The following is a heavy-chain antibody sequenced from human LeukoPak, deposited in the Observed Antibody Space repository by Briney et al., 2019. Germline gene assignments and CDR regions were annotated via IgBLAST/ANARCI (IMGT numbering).Heavy chain of an antibody. V-gene: IGHV3-7*03. D-gene: IGHD6-13*01. CDR1: GFTFSSRW. J-gene: IGHJ4*02. CDR2: IKEDGSQK. CDR3: TKDRRGPAAGTWYFDS. Sequence: GGSLRLSCSASGFTFSSRWMSWVRQAPGKGLEWVANIKEDGSQKYYADSVKGRFTISRDNSKNTVYLQLNSLRAGDTAIYYCTKDRRGPAAGTWYFDSWGQGTLVTVSS.